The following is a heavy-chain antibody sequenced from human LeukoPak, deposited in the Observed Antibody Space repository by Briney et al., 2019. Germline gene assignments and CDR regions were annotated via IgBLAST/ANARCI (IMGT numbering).Heavy chain of an antibody. CDR3: ARVTGYMIEDYFGY. V-gene: IGHV4-59*01. Sequence: SETLSLTCTVSGGSISSYYWSWIRQPPGKGLEWIGYIYYSGSTNYNPSLKSRVTISVDTSKNQFSLRLSSVSAADTAVYYCARVTGYMIEDYFGYWGRGTLVTVSS. CDR2: IYYSGST. J-gene: IGHJ4*02. CDR1: GGSISSYY. D-gene: IGHD3-22*01.